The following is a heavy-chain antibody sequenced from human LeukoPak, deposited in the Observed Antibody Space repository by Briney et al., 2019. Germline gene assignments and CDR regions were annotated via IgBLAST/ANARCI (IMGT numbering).Heavy chain of an antibody. CDR3: AGYYSSIYGMDV. CDR2: IYHSGRT. J-gene: IGHJ6*02. Sequence: SETLSLTCTVSGYSISSGYYWGWIRQPPGKGLEWIGSIYHSGRTYYNPSLKSRITISVDTSKRQFSLRMNSVTAADTAVYFCAGYYSSIYGMDVWGQGTSVTVSS. V-gene: IGHV4-38-2*02. D-gene: IGHD3-3*01. CDR1: GYSISSGYY.